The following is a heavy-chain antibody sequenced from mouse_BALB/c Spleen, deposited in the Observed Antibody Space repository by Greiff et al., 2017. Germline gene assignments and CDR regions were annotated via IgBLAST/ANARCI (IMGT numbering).Heavy chain of an antibody. Sequence: EVNVVESGGGLVKPGGSLKLSCAASGFAFSSYDMSWVRQTPEKRLEWVAYISSGSSTIYYADTVKGRFTISRDNPKNTLFLQMTSLRSEDTAMYYCARSGLSLDDWGQGTTLTVSS. D-gene: IGHD3-1*01. V-gene: IGHV5-12-1*01. CDR2: ISSGSSTI. J-gene: IGHJ2*01. CDR1: GFAFSSYD. CDR3: ARSGLSLDD.